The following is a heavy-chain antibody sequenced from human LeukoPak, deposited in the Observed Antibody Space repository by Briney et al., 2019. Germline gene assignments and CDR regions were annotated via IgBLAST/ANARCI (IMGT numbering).Heavy chain of an antibody. CDR3: ARFSGPSLERNWFDP. CDR1: GYKFSDYW. CDR2: IFPLDFSV. V-gene: IGHV5-51*01. Sequence: GESLKISCKGSGYKFSDYWIGWVRQMPGKGLEWMGIIFPLDFSVRYSPSFQGAITISADQSLGTAFLQWSSLEASDSAIYYCARFSGPSLERNWFDPWGQGTLVTVSS. J-gene: IGHJ5*02. D-gene: IGHD3-10*01.